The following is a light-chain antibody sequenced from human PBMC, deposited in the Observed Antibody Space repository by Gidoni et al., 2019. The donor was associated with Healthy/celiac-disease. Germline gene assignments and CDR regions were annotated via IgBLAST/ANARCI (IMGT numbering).Light chain of an antibody. CDR1: QSGSSN. J-gene: IGKJ4*01. CDR3: QQYNNWPPLT. V-gene: IGKV3-15*01. CDR2: GAS. Sequence: EIVMTQSPATLSVAPGERATLSCRASQSGSSNLAWYQQQPGQAPRLLIYGASTRATGIPARVSGSGSETEFTLTISSLQSEDFAVYYCQQYNNWPPLTFGGGTKVEIK.